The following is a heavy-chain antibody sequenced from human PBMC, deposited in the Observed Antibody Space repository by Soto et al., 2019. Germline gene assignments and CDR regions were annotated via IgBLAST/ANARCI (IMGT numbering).Heavy chain of an antibody. Sequence: ASVKVSCKASGYTFTSYGISWVRQAPGQGLEWMGWISAYNGNTNYAQKLQGRVTMTRDTTTSTAYMELSRLRSDDTAVYYCARGPKDYHLGRYGMDVWGQGTTVTVSS. CDR1: GYTFTSYG. V-gene: IGHV1-18*04. CDR3: ARGPKDYHLGRYGMDV. J-gene: IGHJ6*02. CDR2: ISAYNGNT. D-gene: IGHD3-3*01.